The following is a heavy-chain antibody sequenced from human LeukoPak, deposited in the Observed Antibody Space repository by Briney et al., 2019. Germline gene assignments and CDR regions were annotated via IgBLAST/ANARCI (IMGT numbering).Heavy chain of an antibody. D-gene: IGHD1-26*01. CDR1: GFTFSSYW. CDR2: INSDGSST. J-gene: IGHJ4*02. CDR3: ARGVLVGATAY. Sequence: GGSLRLSCAASGFTFSSYWMHWVRQAPGKGLVWVSRINSDGSSTSYADSVRGRFTISRDNAKNTLYLQMNSLRAEDTAVYYRARGVLVGATAYWGQGTLVTVSS. V-gene: IGHV3-74*01.